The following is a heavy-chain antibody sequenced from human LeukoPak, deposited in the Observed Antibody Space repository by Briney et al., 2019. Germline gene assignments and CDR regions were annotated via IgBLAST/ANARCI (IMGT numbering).Heavy chain of an antibody. CDR1: GFTVSSNY. D-gene: IGHD5-18*01. Sequence: PGGSLRLSCAASGFTVSSNYMSWVRQAPGQGLEWVSVIHSDGSTFYADSVKGRFTISRDNSKNTLYLQMNSLRAEDTAVYYCARERGYTYGTSLYYFDYWGQGTLVTVSS. CDR3: ARERGYTYGTSLYYFDY. CDR2: IHSDGST. V-gene: IGHV3-53*01. J-gene: IGHJ4*02.